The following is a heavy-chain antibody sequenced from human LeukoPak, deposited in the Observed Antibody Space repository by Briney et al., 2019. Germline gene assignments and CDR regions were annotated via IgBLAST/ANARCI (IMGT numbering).Heavy chain of an antibody. D-gene: IGHD6-19*01. CDR2: IYYSGST. Sequence: SETLSLTCTVSGSSISSYYWSWIRQPPGKGLEWIGYIYYSGSTNYNPSLKSRVTISVDTSKNQSSLKLSSVTAADTAVYYCARAVAGPYFDFWGQGTLVTVSS. CDR3: ARAVAGPYFDF. V-gene: IGHV4-59*08. J-gene: IGHJ4*02. CDR1: GSSISSYY.